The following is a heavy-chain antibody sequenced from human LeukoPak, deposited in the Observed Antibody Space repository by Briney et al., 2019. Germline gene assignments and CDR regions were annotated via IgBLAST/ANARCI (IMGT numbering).Heavy chain of an antibody. CDR1: RFTFSSYW. Sequence: GGSLRLSCAASRFTFSSYWMSWVRQAPGKGLEWVANIKQDGSEEYYVDSVKGRFTISRDSAKDSLFLQMNSLRAEDTAVYCCARALHDSSGYYFDYWGQGTLVTVSS. CDR2: IKQDGSEE. CDR3: ARALHDSSGYYFDY. J-gene: IGHJ4*02. D-gene: IGHD3-22*01. V-gene: IGHV3-7*01.